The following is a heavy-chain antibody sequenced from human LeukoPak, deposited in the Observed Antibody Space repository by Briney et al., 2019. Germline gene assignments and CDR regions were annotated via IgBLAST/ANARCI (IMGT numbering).Heavy chain of an antibody. Sequence: GGSLRLSCAASGFTFTTYGMSWVRQAPGKGLEWVSVISHRGQNTYYADSVKGRFTISRDNSKNTLYLQMNSLRAEDTAVYYCAKDSGSYYETFFSDYWGQGTLVTVSS. CDR1: GFTFTTYG. CDR2: ISHRGQNT. CDR3: AKDSGSYYETFFSDY. V-gene: IGHV3-23*01. J-gene: IGHJ4*02. D-gene: IGHD1-26*01.